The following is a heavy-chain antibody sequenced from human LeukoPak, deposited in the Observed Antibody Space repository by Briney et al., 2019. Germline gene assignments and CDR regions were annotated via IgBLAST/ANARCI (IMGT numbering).Heavy chain of an antibody. Sequence: GGSLRLSCAASGFTFSSYAMHWVRQAPGKGLEYVSAISSNGGSTYYANSVKGRFTISRDNSKNTLYLQMGSLRAEDMAVYYCGRQAAAGTLNWFDPGGEGTLATVP. CDR2: ISSNGGST. V-gene: IGHV3-64*01. CDR1: GFTFSSYA. D-gene: IGHD6-13*01. CDR3: GRQAAAGTLNWFDP. J-gene: IGHJ5*02.